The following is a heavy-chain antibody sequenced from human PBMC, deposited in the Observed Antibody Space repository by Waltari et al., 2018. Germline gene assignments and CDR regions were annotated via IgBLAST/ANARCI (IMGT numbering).Heavy chain of an antibody. CDR1: GGPIRSSSYY. J-gene: IGHJ4*02. Sequence: QLQLQESGPGLVKPSETLSLTCPVSGGPIRSSSYYWGWLRQPPGKGLEWIGSIYYSGSTYYNPSLKSRVTISVDTSKNQFSLKLSSVTAADTAVYYCARPDDLGVDSSGWYVYWGQGTLVTVSS. CDR3: ARPDDLGVDSSGWYVY. V-gene: IGHV4-39*07. D-gene: IGHD6-19*01. CDR2: IYYSGST.